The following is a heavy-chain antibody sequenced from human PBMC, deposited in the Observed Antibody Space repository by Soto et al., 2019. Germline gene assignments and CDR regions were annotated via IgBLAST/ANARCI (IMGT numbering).Heavy chain of an antibody. D-gene: IGHD3-10*01. V-gene: IGHV3-30-3*01. CDR2: ISYDGSNK. CDR1: GFTFSSYA. CDR3: ARVGLLWFGELTGIDY. Sequence: QVQLVESGGGVVQPGRSLRLSCAASGFTFSSYAMHWVRQAPGKGLGWVALISYDGSNKYYADSVKGRFTISRDISKNTLYLQMNSLRAEDTAVYYCARVGLLWFGELTGIDYWGQGTLVTVSS. J-gene: IGHJ4*02.